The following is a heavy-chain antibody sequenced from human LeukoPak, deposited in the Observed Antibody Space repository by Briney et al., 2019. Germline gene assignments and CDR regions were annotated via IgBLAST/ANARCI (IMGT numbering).Heavy chain of an antibody. CDR1: GFTFSSYW. Sequence: GGSLRLSCAASGFTFSSYWMSWVRQAPGKGLEWVANIKQDGSEKYYVDSVKGRFTISRDNSKNTLYLQMDSLRAEDTAVYYCAKVLPIYFSPSSWFDPWGLGTLVTVSS. CDR3: AKVLPIYFSPSSWFDP. CDR2: IKQDGSEK. V-gene: IGHV3-7*03. J-gene: IGHJ5*02. D-gene: IGHD3-3*01.